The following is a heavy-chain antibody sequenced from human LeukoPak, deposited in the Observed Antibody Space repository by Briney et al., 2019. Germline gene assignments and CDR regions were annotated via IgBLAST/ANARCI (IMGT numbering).Heavy chain of an antibody. CDR1: GYTFTSYG. D-gene: IGHD3-16*01. CDR3: ARSPLTGDGIPGGRDY. J-gene: IGHJ4*02. CDR2: ISAYNGNT. V-gene: IGHV1-18*01. Sequence: GASAKVSCKASGYTFTSYGISWVRQAPGQGLEWMGWISAYNGNTNYAQKLQGRVTMTTDTSTSTAYMELRSLRSDDTAVYYCARSPLTGDGIPGGRDYWGQGTLVTVSS.